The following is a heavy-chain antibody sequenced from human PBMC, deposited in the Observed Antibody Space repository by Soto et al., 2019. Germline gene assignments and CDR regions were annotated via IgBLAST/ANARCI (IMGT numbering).Heavy chain of an antibody. CDR2: IWYDGSNK. V-gene: IGHV3-33*01. Sequence: AGGSLRLSCAASGFTFSSYGMHWVRQAPGKGLEWVAVIWYDGSNKYYADSVKGRFTISRDNSKNTLYLQMNSLRAEDTAVYYCARDIDDSRLYYYYYGMDVWGQGTTVTVSS. D-gene: IGHD6-13*01. CDR3: ARDIDDSRLYYYYYGMDV. J-gene: IGHJ6*02. CDR1: GFTFSSYG.